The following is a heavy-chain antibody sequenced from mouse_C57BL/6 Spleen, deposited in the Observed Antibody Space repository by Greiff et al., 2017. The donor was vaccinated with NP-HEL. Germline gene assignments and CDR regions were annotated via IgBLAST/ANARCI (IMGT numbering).Heavy chain of an antibody. V-gene: IGHV1-69*01. CDR2: IDPSDSYP. CDR3: ARRDYEGAMDY. CDR1: GYTFTSYW. D-gene: IGHD2-4*01. Sequence: QVQLQQPGAELVMPGASVKLSCKASGYTFTSYWMHWVKQRPGQGLEWIGEIDPSDSYPNYNQKFKGKSTLTVEKSTSTAYMQLSSLTSEDSAVYYCARRDYEGAMDYWGQGTSVTVSS. J-gene: IGHJ4*01.